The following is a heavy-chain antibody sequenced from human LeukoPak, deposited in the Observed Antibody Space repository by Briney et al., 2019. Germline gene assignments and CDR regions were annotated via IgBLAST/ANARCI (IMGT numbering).Heavy chain of an antibody. J-gene: IGHJ6*02. D-gene: IGHD4/OR15-4a*01. CDR1: GFTFSSYS. CDR3: ARDQGASYFNSGMDL. V-gene: IGHV3-30*03. CDR2: ISYDGNNK. Sequence: GGSLRLSCAASGFTFSSYSMNGVSEAPGKGLEGGAVISYDGNNKYYADSVKGRFTLSRDNSNTTLYLQMTSLRADDPAVYYCARDQGASYFNSGMDLWGQGPTVPVSS.